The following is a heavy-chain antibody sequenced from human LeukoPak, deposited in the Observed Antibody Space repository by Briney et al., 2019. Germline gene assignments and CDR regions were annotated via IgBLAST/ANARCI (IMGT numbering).Heavy chain of an antibody. D-gene: IGHD6-19*01. CDR1: GGSFSGYY. Sequence: SETLSLTCAVYGGSFSGYYWSWIRQPPGKGLEWIGEINHSGSTNYNPSLKSRVTISVDTSKNQFSLKLSSVTAADTAVYYCARGTRVAGRGYDYWGQGTLVTVSS. J-gene: IGHJ4*02. CDR2: INHSGST. V-gene: IGHV4-34*01. CDR3: ARGTRVAGRGYDY.